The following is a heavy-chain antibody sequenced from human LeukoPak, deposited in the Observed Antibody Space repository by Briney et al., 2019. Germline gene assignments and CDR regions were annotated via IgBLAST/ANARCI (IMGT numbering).Heavy chain of an antibody. CDR1: GFTFSSYG. CDR3: AKSIFDWLLALDY. J-gene: IGHJ4*02. CDR2: IRYDGSNK. D-gene: IGHD3-9*01. Sequence: KAGGSLRLSCAASGFTFSSYGMHWVRQAPGKGLEWVAFIRYDGSNKYYADSVKGRFTISRDNSKNTLYLQMNSLRAEDTAVYYCAKSIFDWLLALDYWGQGTLVTVSS. V-gene: IGHV3-30*02.